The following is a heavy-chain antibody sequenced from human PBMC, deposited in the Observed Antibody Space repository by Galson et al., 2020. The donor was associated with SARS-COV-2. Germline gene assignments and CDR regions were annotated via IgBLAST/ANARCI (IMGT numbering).Heavy chain of an antibody. CDR2: TDPSDSYT. CDR1: GYSFTSYS. Sequence: GESLKISCKGSGYSFTSYSISWVRQMPGKGLEWKGRTDPSDSYTHYSPSFQGHVTISADKSISTAYLQWSSLKASDTAMYYCARHSGGWGSIVVVVAATHIDYWGQGTLVTVSS. CDR3: ARHSGGWGSIVVVVAATHIDY. J-gene: IGHJ4*02. V-gene: IGHV5-10-1*01. D-gene: IGHD2-15*01.